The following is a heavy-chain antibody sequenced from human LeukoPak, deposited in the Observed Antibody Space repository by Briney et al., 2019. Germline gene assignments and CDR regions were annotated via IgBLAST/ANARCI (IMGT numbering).Heavy chain of an antibody. V-gene: IGHV4-39*01. J-gene: IGHJ4*02. CDR3: ARGRRDGYNLEYFDK. D-gene: IGHD5-24*01. CDR1: GGSITSSSYY. CDR2: FYYSGST. Sequence: ASETLSLTCTVSGGSITSSSYYWGWLRQPPGKGLQWIGSFYYSGSTYYNPSLKSRVTIYVDTSKNQFSLKLSSVTAADTAVYYCARGRRDGYNLEYFDKWGQGTLVTVSS.